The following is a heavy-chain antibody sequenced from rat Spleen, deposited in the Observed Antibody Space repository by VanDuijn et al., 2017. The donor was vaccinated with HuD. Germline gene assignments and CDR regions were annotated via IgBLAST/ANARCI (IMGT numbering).Heavy chain of an antibody. V-gene: IGHV5-7*01. CDR2: ITYDGRTT. CDR1: GFTFSDHN. J-gene: IGHJ1*01. CDR3: VRDGGYWYFDF. D-gene: IGHD1-11*01. Sequence: EVQLVESGGGLVQPGRSLKLSCAASGFTFSDHNMAWVRQAPTKGLEWVATITYDGRTTYYRDSVKGRFTISRDNAKSTLYLQMDSLRSEDTATYYCVRDGGYWYFDFWGPGTMVTVSS.